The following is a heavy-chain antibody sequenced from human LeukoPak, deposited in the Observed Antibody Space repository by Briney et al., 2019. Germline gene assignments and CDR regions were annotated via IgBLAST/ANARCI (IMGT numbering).Heavy chain of an antibody. D-gene: IGHD4-17*01. CDR1: GYTFTSYA. CDR3: AKGHDYGDYGPLFGDY. V-gene: IGHV1-2*02. J-gene: IGHJ4*02. Sequence: ASVKVSCKASGYTFTSYAMNWVRQAPGQGLEWMGWINPNSGGTNYAQKFQGRVTMTRDTSISTDYMELSRLRSDDTAVYYCAKGHDYGDYGPLFGDYWGQGTLVTVSS. CDR2: INPNSGGT.